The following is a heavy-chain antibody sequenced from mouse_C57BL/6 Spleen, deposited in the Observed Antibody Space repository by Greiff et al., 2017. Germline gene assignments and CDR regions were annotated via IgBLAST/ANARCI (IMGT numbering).Heavy chain of an antibody. Sequence: VQLQQSGAELVRPGASVTLSCKASGYTFTDYEMHWVKQTPVHGLEWIGAIDPETGGTAYNQKFKGKAILTADKSSSTAYMELRSLTSEDSAVYYCTAYSNYFYYFDDWGQGTTLTVSS. CDR2: IDPETGGT. CDR1: GYTFTDYE. J-gene: IGHJ2*01. CDR3: TAYSNYFYYFDD. V-gene: IGHV1-15*01. D-gene: IGHD2-5*01.